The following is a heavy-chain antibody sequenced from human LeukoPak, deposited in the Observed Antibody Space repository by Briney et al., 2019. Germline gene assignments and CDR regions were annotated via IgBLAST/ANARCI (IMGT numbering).Heavy chain of an antibody. Sequence: GGSLRLSCGASGFTFRSYGMHWVRQAPGKGLEWVAFLRYDGSNKDYADSVKGRFTISRDNSKNTLYLQMNSLRAEDTAVYYCASHLKRLLWFGELFYWGQGTLVTVSS. CDR3: ASHLKRLLWFGELFY. CDR1: GFTFRSYG. D-gene: IGHD3-10*01. V-gene: IGHV3-30*02. J-gene: IGHJ4*02. CDR2: LRYDGSNK.